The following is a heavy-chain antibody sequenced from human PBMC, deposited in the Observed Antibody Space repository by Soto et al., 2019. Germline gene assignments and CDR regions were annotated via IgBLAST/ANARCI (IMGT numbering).Heavy chain of an antibody. D-gene: IGHD1-20*01. CDR1: RFTFSDFA. CDR3: AKDAVPYNGKWDWFDS. J-gene: IGHJ5*01. CDR2: IGGGGSDT. Sequence: DVQLLESGGGLVQPGGSLTLSCAASRFTFSDFAMSWVRQAPGKGLEWVSSIGGGGSDTYYADSGKGRFTISRDNSKNTLYLQMDSLRDEDTAVYYCAKDAVPYNGKWDWFDSWGQGTLVIVSS. V-gene: IGHV3-23*01.